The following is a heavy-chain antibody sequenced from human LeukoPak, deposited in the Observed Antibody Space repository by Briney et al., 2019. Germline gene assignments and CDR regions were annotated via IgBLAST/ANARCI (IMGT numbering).Heavy chain of an antibody. CDR3: ASMVHRTVTTLSFDY. V-gene: IGHV1-2*02. CDR2: INPNSGGT. D-gene: IGHD4-17*01. Sequence: GASVKVSCKASGYTFTGYYMHWVRQAPGQGLEWMGWINPNSGGTNYAQKFQGRVTMTRDTSISTAYMELSRLRSDDTAVYYCASMVHRTVTTLSFDYWGQGTLVTVSS. J-gene: IGHJ4*02. CDR1: GYTFTGYY.